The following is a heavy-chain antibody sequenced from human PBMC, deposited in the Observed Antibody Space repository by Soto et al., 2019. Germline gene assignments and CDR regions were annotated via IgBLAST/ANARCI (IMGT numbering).Heavy chain of an antibody. Sequence: QVQLQESGPGLVKPSQTLSLTCTVSGGSISSGDYYCSWIRQPPGKGLEWIGYIYYSGSTYYNPSRKRRVTISADTSKNQFSRKLSSVTAADTAVYYCAGLQSMRLSGLDPWGQGTLVTVSS. D-gene: IGHD3-16*02. J-gene: IGHJ5*02. V-gene: IGHV4-30-4*01. CDR2: IYYSGST. CDR1: GGSISSGDYY. CDR3: AGLQSMRLSGLDP.